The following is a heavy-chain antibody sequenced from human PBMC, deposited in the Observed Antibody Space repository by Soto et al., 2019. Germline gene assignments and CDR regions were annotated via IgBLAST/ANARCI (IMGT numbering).Heavy chain of an antibody. Sequence: PSETLSLTCTVSGASISDYYWSWIRQPAGQALEWIGRVYVTGTTYFNPSLKSRVTMSVDTSNNQVSLKLSSVTAADSALYYCARDGEYTRGWYSFDSWGPGTLVTVSS. D-gene: IGHD6-19*01. CDR3: ARDGEYTRGWYSFDS. J-gene: IGHJ5*01. CDR2: VYVTGTT. V-gene: IGHV4-4*07. CDR1: GASISDYY.